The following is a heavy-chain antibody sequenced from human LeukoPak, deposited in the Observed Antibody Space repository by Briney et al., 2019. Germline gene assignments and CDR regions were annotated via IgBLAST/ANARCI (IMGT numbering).Heavy chain of an antibody. V-gene: IGHV3-53*01. Sequence: TGGSLRLSCAASGFSVSSNHMSWVRQAPGKGLEWVSVIYGASSTYYADSVNGRFTISRDDSKNTLYLQMNSLRAEDTAVYYCARGSLLRYFDWPDWGQGTLVTVSS. CDR2: IYGASST. CDR3: ARGSLLRYFDWPD. D-gene: IGHD3-9*01. CDR1: GFSVSSNH. J-gene: IGHJ4*02.